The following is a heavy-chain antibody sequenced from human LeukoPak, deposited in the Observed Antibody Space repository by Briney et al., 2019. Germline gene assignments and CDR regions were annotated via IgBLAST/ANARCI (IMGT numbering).Heavy chain of an antibody. Sequence: ASVKVSCKASGGTFSSYAISWVRQAPGQGLEWMGWINPNSGGTNYAQKFQGRVTMTRDTSISTAYMELSRLRSDDTAVYYCARDLPLYDFWSGSPFDPWGQGTLVTVSS. CDR1: GGTFSSYA. V-gene: IGHV1-2*02. J-gene: IGHJ5*02. CDR2: INPNSGGT. D-gene: IGHD3-3*01. CDR3: ARDLPLYDFWSGSPFDP.